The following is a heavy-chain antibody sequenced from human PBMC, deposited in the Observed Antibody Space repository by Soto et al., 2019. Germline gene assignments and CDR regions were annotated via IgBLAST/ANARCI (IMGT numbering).Heavy chain of an antibody. Sequence: GESLRLSCAASGFTFSSYAMSWVRQAPGKGLEWVSAISGSGGSTYYADSVKGRFTISRDNSKNTLYLQMNSLRAEDTAVYYCAKGSTVTTGYYYYYCMDVWGLGSTVTVSS. CDR1: GFTFSSYA. CDR3: AKGSTVTTGYYYYYCMDV. V-gene: IGHV3-23*01. D-gene: IGHD4-4*01. CDR2: ISGSGGST. J-gene: IGHJ6*02.